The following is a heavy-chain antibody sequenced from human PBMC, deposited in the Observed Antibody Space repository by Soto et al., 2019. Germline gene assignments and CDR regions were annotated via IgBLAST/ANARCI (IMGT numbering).Heavy chain of an antibody. V-gene: IGHV4-31*03. J-gene: IGHJ4*02. Sequence: TSETLSLTCTVSGGSISSGGYYWSWIRQHPGKGLEWIGYIYYSGSTYYNPSLKSRVTISVDTSKNQFSLKLSSVTAADTAVYYCARDRVAGTGGFDYWGQGTLVTVSS. CDR1: GGSISSGGYY. CDR3: ARDRVAGTGGFDY. D-gene: IGHD6-19*01. CDR2: IYYSGST.